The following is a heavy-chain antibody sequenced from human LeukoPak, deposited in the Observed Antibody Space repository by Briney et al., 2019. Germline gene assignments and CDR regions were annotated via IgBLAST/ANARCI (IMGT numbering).Heavy chain of an antibody. CDR2: ISSNGGST. CDR3: ARTVDIVATTEELGAFDI. V-gene: IGHV3-64*01. D-gene: IGHD5-12*01. Sequence: SGGSLRLSCAASGFTFSSYAMHWVRQAPGKGLEYVSAISSNGGSTYYANSVKGRFTISRDNSKNTLYLQMGSLRAEDMAVYYCARTVDIVATTEELGAFDIWGQGTMVTVSS. CDR1: GFTFSSYA. J-gene: IGHJ3*02.